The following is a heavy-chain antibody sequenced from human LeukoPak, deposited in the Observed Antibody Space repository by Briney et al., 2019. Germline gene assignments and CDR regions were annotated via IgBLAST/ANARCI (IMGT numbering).Heavy chain of an antibody. J-gene: IGHJ3*02. V-gene: IGHV3-49*03. D-gene: IGHD1-14*01. CDR3: TRDPVWNVFDI. Sequence: SSGGYYWSWIRQAPGKGLEWVGFIRSKTYCGTAVHAASVKGRFIISRDDSRSIAYLQMYRLKTEDTAVYYCTRDPVWNVFDIWGQGTRVTVSS. CDR2: IRSKTYCGTA. CDR1: SSGGYY.